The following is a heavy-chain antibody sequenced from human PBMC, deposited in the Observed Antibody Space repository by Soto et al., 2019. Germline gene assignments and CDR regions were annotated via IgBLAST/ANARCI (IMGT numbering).Heavy chain of an antibody. Sequence: PGGSLSLSCAASGFTFSSYAMHWVRQAPGKGLEWVAVISYDGSNKYYADTVKGRFTIARDNSKNTLYLQMNSLRAEDTAVYYCAIERLDYYDSSGYYYANDCWGQGTLVTVSS. V-gene: IGHV3-30-3*01. CDR3: AIERLDYYDSSGYYYANDC. D-gene: IGHD3-22*01. CDR1: GFTFSSYA. CDR2: ISYDGSNK. J-gene: IGHJ4*02.